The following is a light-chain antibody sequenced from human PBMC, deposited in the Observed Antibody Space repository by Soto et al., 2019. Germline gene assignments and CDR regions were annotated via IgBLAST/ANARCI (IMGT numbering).Light chain of an antibody. Sequence: EIVLTQSPATLSLSPGERATLSCRASQSVSRSLAWYQHKPGQAPRLLLYDASNRATDISTRFSGSGSGTDFILTISSLEPEDFAVYYCQQRSDWPLTFGGGTKVEIK. V-gene: IGKV3-11*01. J-gene: IGKJ4*01. CDR3: QQRSDWPLT. CDR2: DAS. CDR1: QSVSRS.